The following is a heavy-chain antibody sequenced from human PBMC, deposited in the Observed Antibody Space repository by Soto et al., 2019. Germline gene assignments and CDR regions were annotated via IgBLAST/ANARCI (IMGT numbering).Heavy chain of an antibody. D-gene: IGHD3-22*01. V-gene: IGHV3-21*04. Sequence: GGSLRLSCAASGFTFSSYSMNWVRQAPGKGLEWVSSISSSSSYIYYADSVKGRFTISRDNAKNSLYLQMNSLRAADTAVYYCARLDSSGYYYGYYFDYWGQGTLVTVSS. CDR1: GFTFSSYS. CDR2: ISSSSSYI. J-gene: IGHJ4*02. CDR3: ARLDSSGYYYGYYFDY.